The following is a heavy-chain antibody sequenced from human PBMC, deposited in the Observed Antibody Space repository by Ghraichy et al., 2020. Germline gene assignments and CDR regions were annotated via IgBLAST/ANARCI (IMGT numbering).Heavy chain of an antibody. V-gene: IGHV3-30-3*01. CDR3: LRGPRRTVFGVVKSYGMDV. CDR2: ISYDGSNK. Sequence: LSLTCAASGFTFSNYVMHWVRQASGKGLEWVAIISYDGSNKYYADSVKGRFTISRDNSKNTLFLQLNSLRPDDTAVYYCLRGPRRTVFGVVKSYGMDVWGQGTTVTVSS. D-gene: IGHD3-3*01. J-gene: IGHJ6*02. CDR1: GFTFSNYV.